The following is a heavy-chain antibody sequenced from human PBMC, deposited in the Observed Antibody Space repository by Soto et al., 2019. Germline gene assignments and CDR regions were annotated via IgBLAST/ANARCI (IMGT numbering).Heavy chain of an antibody. J-gene: IGHJ4*02. CDR3: ARDPRYGDPGGYFDY. CDR2: IYSGGST. CDR1: GFTVSSNY. D-gene: IGHD4-17*01. V-gene: IGHV3-53*01. Sequence: GGSLRLSCAASGFTVSSNYMSWVRQAPGKGLEWVSVIYSGGSTYYADSVKGRFTISRHNSKNTLYLQMNSLRAEDTAVYYCARDPRYGDPGGYFDYWGQGTLVTVSS.